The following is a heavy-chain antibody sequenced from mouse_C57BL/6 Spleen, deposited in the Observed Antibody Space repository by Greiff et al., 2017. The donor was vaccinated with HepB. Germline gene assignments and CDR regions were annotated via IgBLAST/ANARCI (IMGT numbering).Heavy chain of an antibody. CDR1: GYSFTSYY. J-gene: IGHJ4*01. Sequence: VKLQQSGPELVKPGASVKISCKASGYSFTSYYIHWVKQRPGQGLEWIGWIYPGSGNTKYNEKFKGKATLTADTSSSTAYMQLSSLTSEDSAVYYCARSGYGREGYYAMDYWGQGTSVTVSS. V-gene: IGHV1-66*01. CDR2: IYPGSGNT. D-gene: IGHD1-1*01. CDR3: ARSGYGREGYYAMDY.